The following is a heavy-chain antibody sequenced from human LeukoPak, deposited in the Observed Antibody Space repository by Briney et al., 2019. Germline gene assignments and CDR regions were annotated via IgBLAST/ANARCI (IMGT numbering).Heavy chain of an antibody. CDR2: IYYIGST. CDR1: GGSISSYY. CDR3: AREVYYDILTGPIFDY. D-gene: IGHD3-9*01. V-gene: IGHV4-59*01. J-gene: IGHJ4*02. Sequence: SETLSLTCTVSGGSISSYYWSWIRQPPGKGLEWIGYIYYIGSTNYNPSLKSRVTISVDTSKNQFSLKLSSVTAADTAVYYCAREVYYDILTGPIFDYWGQGTLVTVSS.